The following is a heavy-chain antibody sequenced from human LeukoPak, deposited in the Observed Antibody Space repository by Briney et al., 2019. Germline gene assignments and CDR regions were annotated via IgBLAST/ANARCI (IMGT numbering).Heavy chain of an antibody. D-gene: IGHD1-26*01. J-gene: IGHJ4*02. CDR1: GFTFSSYS. Sequence: GGSLRLSCAASGFTFSSYSMNWVRQAPGKGLEWVSYISSSSSTIYYADSVKGRFTISRDNAKNSLYLQMNSLRAEDTAVYYCASMRGYSGSYYNYFDYWGQGTLVTVSS. V-gene: IGHV3-48*01. CDR3: ASMRGYSGSYYNYFDY. CDR2: ISSSSSTI.